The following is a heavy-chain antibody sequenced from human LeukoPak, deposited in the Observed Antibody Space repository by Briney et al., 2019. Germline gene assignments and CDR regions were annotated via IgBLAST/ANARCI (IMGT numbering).Heavy chain of an antibody. D-gene: IGHD3-3*01. Sequence: SETLSLTCTVSGGSINNNNYYWGWIRQPPGKGLEWIGSIYYSGSTYYHPSLKSRVTISVDTSKNQFSLKLSSVTAADTAVYYCASRKGPLLEWLLFDYWGQGTPVTVSS. CDR2: IYYSGST. V-gene: IGHV4-39*01. CDR1: GGSINNNNYY. J-gene: IGHJ4*02. CDR3: ASRKGPLLEWLLFDY.